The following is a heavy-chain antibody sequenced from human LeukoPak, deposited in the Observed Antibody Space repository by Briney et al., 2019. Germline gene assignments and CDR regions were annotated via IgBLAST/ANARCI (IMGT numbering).Heavy chain of an antibody. CDR3: ARTTVAPGSYDAFDI. D-gene: IGHD4-23*01. Sequence: GGSLRLSCAASGFTFSSYAMSWVRQAPGKGLEWVSIIYKDGSTYYADSVKGQFTISRDNSKNTLYLQINSLTVEDTAVYYCARTTVAPGSYDAFDIWGQGTMVTVSS. V-gene: IGHV3-23*03. CDR1: GFTFSSYA. J-gene: IGHJ3*02. CDR2: IYKDGST.